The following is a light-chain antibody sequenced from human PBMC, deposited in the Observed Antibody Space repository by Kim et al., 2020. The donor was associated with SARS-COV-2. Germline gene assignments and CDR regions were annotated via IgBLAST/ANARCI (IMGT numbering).Light chain of an antibody. CDR1: STDVGAYDY. CDR3: SSYTGTTTLYV. Sequence: QSITISCTRTSTDVGAYDYVSWFRQLPGKAPQLVIYDVSNRPSGISNRLSGSKSGNTASLTISGLQTEDEADYFCSSYTGTTTLYVFGTGTKVTVL. V-gene: IGLV2-14*03. CDR2: DVS. J-gene: IGLJ1*01.